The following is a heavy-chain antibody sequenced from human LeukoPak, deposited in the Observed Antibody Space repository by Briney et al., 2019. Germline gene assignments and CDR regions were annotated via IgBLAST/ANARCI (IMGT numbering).Heavy chain of an antibody. Sequence: GGSLRLSCAASGFTFSGSAMHWVRQASGKGLEWVGRIRSKANSYATAYAAAVKGTFTISSDDSKNTAYLQMNSLKTEDTAVYYCTAVAGPTPFDYWGQGTLVTVSS. J-gene: IGHJ4*02. CDR3: TAVAGPTPFDY. V-gene: IGHV3-73*01. CDR2: IRSKANSYAT. D-gene: IGHD6-19*01. CDR1: GFTFSGSA.